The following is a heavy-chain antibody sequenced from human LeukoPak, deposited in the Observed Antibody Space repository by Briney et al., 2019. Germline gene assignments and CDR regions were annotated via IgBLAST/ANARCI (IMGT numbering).Heavy chain of an antibody. CDR1: GYTFTSYY. CDR3: ARDVPYRGGNCHDAFDI. Sequence: ASVKVSCKASGYTFTSYYMHWVRQAPGLGLEWMGIIRPIADTTTYSQKFQGRVTMTRDMSTSTVYMELSSLRSEDTALYYCARDVPYRGGNCHDAFDIWGQGTKVTVSS. D-gene: IGHD2-21*02. CDR2: IRPIADTT. V-gene: IGHV1-46*01. J-gene: IGHJ3*02.